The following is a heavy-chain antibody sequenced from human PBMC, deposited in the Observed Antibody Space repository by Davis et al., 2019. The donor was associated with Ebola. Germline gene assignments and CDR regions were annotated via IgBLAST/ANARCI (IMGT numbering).Heavy chain of an antibody. CDR2: ISSSGSTI. J-gene: IGHJ6*02. CDR1: GFTFSGHW. CDR3: ARARTYYYGMDV. Sequence: PGGSLRLSCAASGFTFSGHWMNWVRQAPGKGLEWVSYISSSGSTIYYADSVKGRFTISRDNAKNSLYLQLNSLRAEDTAVYYCARARTYYYGMDVWGQGTTVTVSS. V-gene: IGHV3-48*04. D-gene: IGHD3/OR15-3a*01.